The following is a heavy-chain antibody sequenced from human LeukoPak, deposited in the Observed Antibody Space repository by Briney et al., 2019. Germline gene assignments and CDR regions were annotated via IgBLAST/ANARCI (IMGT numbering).Heavy chain of an antibody. CDR3: AKDQGDSSGYYDY. Sequence: GGPLRLSCAASGFTFSSYGMHWVRQAPGKGLEWVAVISYDGSNKYYADSVKGRFTISRDNSKNTLYLQMNSLRAEGTAVYYCAKDQGDSSGYYDYWGQGTLVTVSS. CDR1: GFTFSSYG. J-gene: IGHJ4*02. V-gene: IGHV3-30*18. D-gene: IGHD3-22*01. CDR2: ISYDGSNK.